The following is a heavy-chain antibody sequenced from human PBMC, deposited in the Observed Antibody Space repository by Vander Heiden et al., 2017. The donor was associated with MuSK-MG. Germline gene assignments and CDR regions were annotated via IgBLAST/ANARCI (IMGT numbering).Heavy chain of an antibody. J-gene: IGHJ6*03. CDR2: MKSDGSEK. CDR1: GFTFPTSC. CDR3: VRAPSAAGRLIDV. D-gene: IGHD2-2*01. V-gene: IGHV3-7*01. Sequence: EVQLVESGGGLFQPGGSLRLSCAASGFTFPTSCMRWVRQAPGKGLEWVANMKSDGSEKYYVDSVKGRFTISRDNSKNSLYLQRNSLRVEDTAVYYCVRAPSAAGRLIDVWGKGTTVIVSS.